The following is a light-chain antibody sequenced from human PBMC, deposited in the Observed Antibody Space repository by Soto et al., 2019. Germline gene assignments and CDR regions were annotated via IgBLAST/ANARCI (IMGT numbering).Light chain of an antibody. Sequence: EIVLTQSPGTLSLSPGERATLSCRASQSVSSFYLGWYQQKPGQAPRLLIFDASTRATGIPDRFTGSGSGTDFTLTVNRLEPEDFAVYYCQQRSYSITFGQGTRREIK. J-gene: IGKJ5*01. CDR2: DAS. CDR1: QSVSSFY. CDR3: QQRSYSIT. V-gene: IGKV3D-20*02.